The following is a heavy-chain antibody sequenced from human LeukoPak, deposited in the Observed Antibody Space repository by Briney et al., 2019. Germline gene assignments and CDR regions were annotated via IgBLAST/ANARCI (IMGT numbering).Heavy chain of an antibody. D-gene: IGHD2-2*01. CDR2: IYYSGST. CDR3: ARALPGYCSTTSCSGGGFDP. CDR1: GGSVSSGNYY. J-gene: IGHJ5*02. Sequence: SETLSLTCTVSGGSVSSGNYYWSWIRQPPGKGLEWIGYIYYSGSTNYNPSLKSRVTISVDTSKNQFSLKLISVTAADTAVYYCARALPGYCSTTSCSGGGFDPWGQGTLVIVSS. V-gene: IGHV4-61*01.